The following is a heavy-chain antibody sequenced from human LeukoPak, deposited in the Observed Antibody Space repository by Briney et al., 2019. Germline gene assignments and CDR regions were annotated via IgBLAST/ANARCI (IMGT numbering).Heavy chain of an antibody. J-gene: IGHJ4*02. Sequence: GGSLRLSCAASGFTFSSYAMSWVRQAPGKGLEWVSAISGSGGSTYYADSVKGRFTISRDNSRNTLYLQMNSLRAEDTAVYYCAKDLGDFWSGFDYWGQGTLVTVSS. V-gene: IGHV3-23*01. CDR2: ISGSGGST. D-gene: IGHD3-3*01. CDR1: GFTFSSYA. CDR3: AKDLGDFWSGFDY.